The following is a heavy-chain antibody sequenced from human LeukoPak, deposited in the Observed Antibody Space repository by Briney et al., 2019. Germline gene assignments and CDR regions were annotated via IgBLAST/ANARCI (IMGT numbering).Heavy chain of an antibody. D-gene: IGHD6-13*01. J-gene: IGHJ4*02. V-gene: IGHV3-23*01. CDR2: ISNNGGYT. CDR3: ARVGVAPGDGFDY. Sequence: GGSLRLSCAASGFTFSSSAMSWVRQAPGKGLEWVSAISNNGGYTYYADSVQGRFTISRDNSKSTLCLQMNSLRAEDAAVFYCARVGVAPGDGFDYWGQGTLVTVSS. CDR1: GFTFSSSA.